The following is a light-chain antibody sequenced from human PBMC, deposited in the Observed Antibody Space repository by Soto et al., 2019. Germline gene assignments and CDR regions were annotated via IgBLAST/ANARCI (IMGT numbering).Light chain of an antibody. CDR1: SSDVGGYNY. CDR3: SSYTSSSTPYV. Sequence: QSALTQPASVSGSPGQSVTISCTGTSSDVGGYNYVSWYQQHPFKAPKLMIYDVTNRPSGVSDRFSGSKSGNTASLTISGLQAEDEADYYCSSYTSSSTPYVFGTGTKLTVL. V-gene: IGLV2-14*01. J-gene: IGLJ1*01. CDR2: DVT.